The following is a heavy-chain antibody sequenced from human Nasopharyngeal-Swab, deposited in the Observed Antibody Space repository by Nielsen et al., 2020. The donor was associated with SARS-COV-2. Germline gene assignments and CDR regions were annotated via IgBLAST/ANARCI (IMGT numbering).Heavy chain of an antibody. V-gene: IGHV3-74*01. CDR1: GFTFSSYW. CDR2: INSDGSST. CDR3: ARDPLNYGDYFDY. D-gene: IGHD4-17*01. Sequence: GESLKISCAASGFTFSSYWMHWVRQAPGKGPVWVSRINSDGSSTSYADSVKGRFTISRDNAKNTLYLQMNSLRAEDTAVYYCARDPLNYGDYFDYWGQGTLVTVSS. J-gene: IGHJ4*02.